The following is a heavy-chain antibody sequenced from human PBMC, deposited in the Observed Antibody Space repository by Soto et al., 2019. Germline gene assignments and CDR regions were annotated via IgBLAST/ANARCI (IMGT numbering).Heavy chain of an antibody. Sequence: EVQLVESGGGLVQPGESLRLSCAASGFTFDYYWMHWVRQAPGKGLVWVSRIHSVGTSTTYADSVKGRFTISRDNAKNTLSLQMNSLRAEATAVYYCARGDRGAFDLWGQGTVVTVSS. V-gene: IGHV3-74*01. D-gene: IGHD1-26*01. CDR1: GFTFDYYW. CDR2: IHSVGTST. CDR3: ARGDRGAFDL. J-gene: IGHJ3*01.